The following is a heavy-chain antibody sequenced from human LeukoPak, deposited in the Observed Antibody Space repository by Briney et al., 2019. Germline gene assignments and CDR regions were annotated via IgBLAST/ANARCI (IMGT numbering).Heavy chain of an antibody. CDR1: GFTFSSYS. D-gene: IGHD3-9*01. CDR2: ISSSSSYI. Sequence: GGSLRLSCAASGFTFSSYSMNWVRQAPGKGLEWVSSISSSSSYIYYADSVKGRFTISRDNAKNSLYLQMNSLRAEDTAVYYCARAALRYFDRDAFDIWGQGTMVNVSS. V-gene: IGHV3-21*01. J-gene: IGHJ3*02. CDR3: ARAALRYFDRDAFDI.